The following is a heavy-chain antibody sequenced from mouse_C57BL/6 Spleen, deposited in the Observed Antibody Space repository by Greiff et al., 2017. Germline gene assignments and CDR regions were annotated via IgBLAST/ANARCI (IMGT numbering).Heavy chain of an antibody. J-gene: IGHJ1*03. CDR3: AMPPHYYGSSYGYFDV. CDR1: GYTFTSYW. V-gene: IGHV1-74*01. Sequence: QVQLQQPGAELVKPGASVKVSCKASGYTFTSYWMHWVKQRPGQGLEWIGRIHPSDSDTNYNQKFKGKATLTVDKSSNTAYMQLSSLTAEDSAVYYCAMPPHYYGSSYGYFDVWGTGTTVTVSS. CDR2: IHPSDSDT. D-gene: IGHD1-1*01.